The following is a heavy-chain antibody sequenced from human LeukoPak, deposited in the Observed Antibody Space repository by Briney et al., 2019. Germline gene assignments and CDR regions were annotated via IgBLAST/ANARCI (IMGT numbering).Heavy chain of an antibody. CDR1: GGSISSGGYS. Sequence: SETLSLTCAVSGGSISSGGYSWSWIRQPPGKGLEWSGYIYYSGSTYYNPSLKTRVTISVDTSKNQFSLKLSSVTAADTAVYYCARVPHSSGWYTYNWFDPWGQGTLVTVSS. J-gene: IGHJ5*02. CDR2: IYYSGST. D-gene: IGHD6-19*01. CDR3: ARVPHSSGWYTYNWFDP. V-gene: IGHV4-30-4*07.